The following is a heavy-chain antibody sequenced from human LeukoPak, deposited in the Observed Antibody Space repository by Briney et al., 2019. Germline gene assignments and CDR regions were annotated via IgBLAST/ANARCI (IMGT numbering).Heavy chain of an antibody. CDR3: ARFIGEREKARNWFDP. CDR1: GGSISSRSYY. CDR2: IYYSGST. D-gene: IGHD3-10*01. Sequence: SETLSLTCTVSGGSISSRSYYWGWIRQPPGKGLEWIGSIYYSGSTYYNPSLKSRVTISVDTSKNQFSLKLSSVTAADTAVYYCARFIGEREKARNWFDPWGQGTLVTVSS. V-gene: IGHV4-39*01. J-gene: IGHJ5*02.